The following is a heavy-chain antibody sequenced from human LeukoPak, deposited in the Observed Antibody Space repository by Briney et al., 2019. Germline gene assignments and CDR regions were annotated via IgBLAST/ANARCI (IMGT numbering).Heavy chain of an antibody. CDR1: GGSVSSGSYY. V-gene: IGHV4-61*01. CDR3: ASYSSSWYYFDY. Sequence: PSETLSLTCTVSGGSVSSGSYYWSWIRQPPGKGLEWIGYIYYSGSTNYNPSLKSRVTISVDTSKNQFSLKLSSVTAAGTAVYYCASYSSSWYYFDYWGQGTLVTVSS. D-gene: IGHD6-13*01. J-gene: IGHJ4*02. CDR2: IYYSGST.